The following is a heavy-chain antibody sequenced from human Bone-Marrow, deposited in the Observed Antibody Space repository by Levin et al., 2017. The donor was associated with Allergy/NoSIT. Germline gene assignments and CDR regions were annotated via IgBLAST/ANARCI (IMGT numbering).Heavy chain of an antibody. CDR3: ARVGISMIRGTPYDAFDM. CDR2: ISGTRTYT. Sequence: GGSLRLSCAVSGFTFSDYYMTWIRQAPGKGLQWVSYISGTRTYTNYADSVKGRFTISRDNAKKSLYLQMDSLRAEDTAVYFCARVGISMIRGTPYDAFDMWGQGTVVTVSS. J-gene: IGHJ3*02. CDR1: GFTFSDYY. D-gene: IGHD3-10*01. V-gene: IGHV3-11*05.